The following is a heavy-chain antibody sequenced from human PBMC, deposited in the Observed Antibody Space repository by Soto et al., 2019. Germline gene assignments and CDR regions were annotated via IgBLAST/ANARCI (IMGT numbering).Heavy chain of an antibody. D-gene: IGHD2-15*01. V-gene: IGHV3-74*01. CDR3: VLTHAAD. Sequence: PGGSLRLSCAASGFIFSNYWIHWVRQAPGKGLVWVAGINNDGSNTNYADFVKGRFTIFRDNAKNTLYLQMNSLRAEDTAVYYCVLTHAADWGQGTLVTVSS. CDR1: GFIFSNYW. J-gene: IGHJ4*02. CDR2: INNDGSNT.